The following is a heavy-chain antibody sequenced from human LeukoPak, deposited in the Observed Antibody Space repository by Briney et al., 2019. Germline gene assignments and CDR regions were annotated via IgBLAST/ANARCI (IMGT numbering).Heavy chain of an antibody. Sequence: GASLKISCKGSGYSFTNYWIGLVREMPGKGLEWMGIIYPGDSDTRYSPSFQGQVTISADKSISTAYLQWSSLKASDTAMYYCARYCSRTSCQVAFDIWGQGTMVTVSS. CDR1: GYSFTNYW. CDR2: IYPGDSDT. CDR3: ARYCSRTSCQVAFDI. J-gene: IGHJ3*02. D-gene: IGHD2-2*01. V-gene: IGHV5-51*01.